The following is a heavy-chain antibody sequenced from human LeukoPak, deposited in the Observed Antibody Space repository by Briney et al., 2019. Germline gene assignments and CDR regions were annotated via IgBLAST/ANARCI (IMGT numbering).Heavy chain of an antibody. D-gene: IGHD5-18*01. Sequence: GASVKVSCKASGYTFTSYGISWVRQAPGQGLEWMGWISAYNGNTNYAQSLQGRVSMTTDTSTSTAYMELRSLRSDDTAVYYCAKDQRGYSFGSTGGNWGQGTLVTVSS. CDR2: ISAYNGNT. V-gene: IGHV1-18*01. J-gene: IGHJ4*02. CDR3: AKDQRGYSFGSTGGN. CDR1: GYTFTSYG.